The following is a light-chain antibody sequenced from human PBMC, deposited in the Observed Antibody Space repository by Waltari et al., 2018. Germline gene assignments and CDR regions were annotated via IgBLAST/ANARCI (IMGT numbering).Light chain of an antibody. CDR2: AAS. CDR3: QQANSYPRT. V-gene: IGKV1-9*01. CDR1: QATGSS. J-gene: IGKJ2*01. Sequence: DIRLTQSPSFLSASVGDRVTISCRASQATGSSFAWYQQKPGKAPRLLIYAASTLEGGVPPRFSGSGSETEFTLTISSLQPEDFATYYCQQANSYPRTFGQGTKLEI.